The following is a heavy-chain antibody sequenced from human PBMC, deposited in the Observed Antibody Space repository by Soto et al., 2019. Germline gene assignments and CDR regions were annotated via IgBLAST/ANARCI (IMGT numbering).Heavy chain of an antibody. CDR1: GYSFTGHY. V-gene: IGHV1-2*04. CDR2: INPNSGGT. J-gene: IGHJ3*02. Sequence: QVRLVQSGPEVRKPGASVKISCEASGYSFTGHYLHWVRQAPGHGLEWMGWINPNSGGTNYAQKFQDWISITRDKALSTVYMDLSSLRSEETAMYYCAKSDGAEENDAFDIWGQGTMISVS. CDR3: AKSDGAEENDAFDI. D-gene: IGHD3-16*01.